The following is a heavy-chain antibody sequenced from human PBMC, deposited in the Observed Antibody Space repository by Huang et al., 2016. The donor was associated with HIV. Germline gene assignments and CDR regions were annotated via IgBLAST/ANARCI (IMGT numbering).Heavy chain of an antibody. CDR1: GGSISNGVYY. J-gene: IGHJ4*02. CDR3: ARSIMITSGGLHFDF. CDR2: ISYIGTT. D-gene: IGHD3-16*01. Sequence: VQLQESGPGLVKPSQTLSLACSVSGGSISNGVYYWNWIRQPPGKGLEWIGYISYIGTTSYNPSFKSRLTISKDTSKNQFSLTLASVTAADTAMYYCARSIMITSGGLHFDFWGQGTLGTVSS. V-gene: IGHV4-30-4*08.